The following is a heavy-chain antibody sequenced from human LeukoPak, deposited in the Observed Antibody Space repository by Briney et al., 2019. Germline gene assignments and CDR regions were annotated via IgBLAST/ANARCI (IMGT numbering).Heavy chain of an antibody. V-gene: IGHV4-59*08. J-gene: IGHJ4*02. CDR3: ARLGTIVGFDY. D-gene: IGHD3-3*01. CDR1: GGSISSYY. Sequence: SETLSLTCTVSGGSISSYYWSWIRQPPGKGLEWIGYIYYSGSTYYNPSLKSRVTISVDTSKNQFSLKLSSVTAADTAVYYCARLGTIVGFDYWGQGTLVTVSS. CDR2: IYYSGST.